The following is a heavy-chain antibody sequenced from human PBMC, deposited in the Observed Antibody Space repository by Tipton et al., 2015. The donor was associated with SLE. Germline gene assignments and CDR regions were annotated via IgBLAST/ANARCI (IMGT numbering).Heavy chain of an antibody. CDR2: INHGGST. J-gene: IGHJ2*01. D-gene: IGHD6-19*01. CDR1: GGSFSGYY. CDR3: ARAPLSSGWYPLYFDL. Sequence: TLSLTCAVYGGSFSGYYWSWIRQPPGKGLEWIGEINHGGSTNYNPSLKSRVTISVDTSKNQFSLKLSSLTAADTAVYYCARAPLSSGWYPLYFDLWGRGTLVTVSS. V-gene: IGHV4-34*01.